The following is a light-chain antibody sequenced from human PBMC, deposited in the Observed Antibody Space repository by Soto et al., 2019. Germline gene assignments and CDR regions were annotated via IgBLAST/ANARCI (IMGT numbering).Light chain of an antibody. V-gene: IGKV3-11*01. CDR3: QQRSNWPLS. Sequence: EIVLTQSPATLSLSPGERDTLSCRASQSVSSYLACYQQKPGQAPRLLIYDASTRATGIPARFSGSGTGTNFTLTISSLEPEDVAVYYCQQRSNWPLSFGGGTKVEIK. CDR2: DAS. CDR1: QSVSSY. J-gene: IGKJ4*01.